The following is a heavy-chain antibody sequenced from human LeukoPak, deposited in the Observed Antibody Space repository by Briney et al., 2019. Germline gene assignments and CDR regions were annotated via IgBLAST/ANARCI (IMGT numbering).Heavy chain of an antibody. CDR2: ISSSSSYI. CDR1: GFTFSSYS. V-gene: IGHV3-21*01. Sequence: PGGSLRLSCAASGFTFSSYSMNWVRQAPGKGLEWVSSISSSSSYIYYADSVKGRFTISRDNAKNSLYLQMNSLRAEDTAVYYCARGRSSSWYMVYWGQGTLVTVSS. J-gene: IGHJ4*02. D-gene: IGHD6-13*01. CDR3: ARGRSSSWYMVY.